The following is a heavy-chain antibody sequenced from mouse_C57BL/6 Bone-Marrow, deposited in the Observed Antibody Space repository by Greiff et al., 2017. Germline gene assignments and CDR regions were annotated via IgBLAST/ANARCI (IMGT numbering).Heavy chain of an antibody. V-gene: IGHV1-15*01. CDR1: GYTFTDYE. Sequence: QVQLKESGAELVRPGASVTLSCKASGYTFTDYEMHWVKQTPVHGLEWIGAIDPETGGTAYNQKFKGKAILTADKTSSTAYMELRSLTSEDSAVYYCTRRGYYAMDYWGQGTSVTVS. CDR2: IDPETGGT. J-gene: IGHJ4*01. CDR3: TRRGYYAMDY.